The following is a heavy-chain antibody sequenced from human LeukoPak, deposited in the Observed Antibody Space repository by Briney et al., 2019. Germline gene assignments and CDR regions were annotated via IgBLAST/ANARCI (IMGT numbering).Heavy chain of an antibody. CDR2: ISYDGSNK. CDR1: DFIFSNYV. V-gene: IGHV3-30*18. CDR3: AKDSRIPD. D-gene: IGHD2-21*01. J-gene: IGHJ4*02. Sequence: GGSLRLSCAASDFIFSNYVMHWIRQAPGKGLEWVAVISYDGSNKYYADSVKGRFTISRDNSKNTLYLQMNSLRAEDTAVYYCAKDSRIPDWGQGTLVTVSS.